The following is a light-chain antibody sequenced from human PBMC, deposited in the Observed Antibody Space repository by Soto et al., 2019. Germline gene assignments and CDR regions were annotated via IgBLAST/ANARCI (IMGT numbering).Light chain of an antibody. CDR2: EGS. CDR3: SSYAGSNNFV. V-gene: IGLV2-8*01. Sequence: QSALTQPPSASGSPGQSVTISCTGTSSDVGSYNYVSWYQQHPGKAPKLMIYEGSKRPSGVPDRFSGSKSGNTASLTVSGLQAEDEADYYCSSYAGSNNFVFGGGTKLTVL. CDR1: SSDVGSYNY. J-gene: IGLJ2*01.